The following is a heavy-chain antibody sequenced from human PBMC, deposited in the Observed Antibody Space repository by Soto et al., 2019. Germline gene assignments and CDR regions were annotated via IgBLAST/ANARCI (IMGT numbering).Heavy chain of an antibody. Sequence: EVQLVESGGVVVQPGGSLRLSCAASGFTFDDYAMHWVRQAPGKGLEWVSLISWDGGSTYYADSVKGRFTISRDNSKNSLYLQMNSLRAEDSALYYCAKDIRDGYNSYGMDFWGQGTTVTVSS. J-gene: IGHJ6*02. CDR2: ISWDGGST. V-gene: IGHV3-43D*04. CDR1: GFTFDDYA. D-gene: IGHD5-12*01. CDR3: AKDIRDGYNSYGMDF.